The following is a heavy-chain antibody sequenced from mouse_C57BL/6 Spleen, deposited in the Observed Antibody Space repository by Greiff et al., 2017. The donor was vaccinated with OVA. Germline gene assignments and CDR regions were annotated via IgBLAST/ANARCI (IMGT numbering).Heavy chain of an antibody. V-gene: IGHV1-80*01. CDR3: ARWNYGSHFDY. Sequence: QVQLKESGAELVKPGASVKISCKASGYAFSSYWMNWVKQRPGKGLEWIGQIYPGDGDTNYNGKFKGKATLTADKSSSTAYMQLSSLTSEDSAVYFCARWNYGSHFDYWGQGTTLTVSS. J-gene: IGHJ2*01. CDR1: GYAFSSYW. CDR2: IYPGDGDT. D-gene: IGHD1-1*01.